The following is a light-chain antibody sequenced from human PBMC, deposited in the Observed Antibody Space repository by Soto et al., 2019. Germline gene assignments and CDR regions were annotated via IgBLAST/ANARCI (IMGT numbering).Light chain of an antibody. CDR1: TGAVTSGHY. Sequence: QAVVTQEPSLTVSTGGTVTLTCGSSTGAVTSGHYPHWFQQKPGQAPTTLIYDTSIKHSWTPARFSGSLLGGKAALTLSGAQPEDEADYYCLVIYTGVGEVFGTGTKLTVL. CDR2: DTS. V-gene: IGLV7-46*01. J-gene: IGLJ1*01. CDR3: LVIYTGVGEV.